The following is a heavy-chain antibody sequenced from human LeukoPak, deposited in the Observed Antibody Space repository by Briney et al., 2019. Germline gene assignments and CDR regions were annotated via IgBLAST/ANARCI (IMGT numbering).Heavy chain of an antibody. CDR3: ARDYITMIPYYYYYMDV. Sequence: ASVKVSCKASGYTFTSYGISWVRQAPGQGLEWMGWISAYNGNTNYAQKLQGRVTMTTDTSTSTAYMELRSLRSDDTAVYCCARDYITMIPYYYYYMDVWGKGTTVTVSS. CDR2: ISAYNGNT. D-gene: IGHD3-22*01. J-gene: IGHJ6*03. V-gene: IGHV1-18*01. CDR1: GYTFTSYG.